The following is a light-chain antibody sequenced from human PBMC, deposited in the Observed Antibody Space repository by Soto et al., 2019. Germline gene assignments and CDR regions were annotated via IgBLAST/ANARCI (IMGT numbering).Light chain of an antibody. V-gene: IGLV1-44*01. CDR3: AAWDDSLTGVV. CDR2: SND. Sequence: QSVLTQPPSASGTPGQKVTMSCSGSSSNIGSNTVNWYQQLPGTAPKLLIYSNDQRPSGVPDRFSGSRSGTSASLAISGLQSEDEADYYCAAWDDSLTGVVFGGGTQLTVL. CDR1: SSNIGSNT. J-gene: IGLJ7*01.